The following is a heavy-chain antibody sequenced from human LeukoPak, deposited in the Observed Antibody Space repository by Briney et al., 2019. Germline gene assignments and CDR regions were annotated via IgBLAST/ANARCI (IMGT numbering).Heavy chain of an antibody. CDR1: GFSLSTSGVG. CDR3: AHRGWFGELFGY. CDR2: IYWDDDK. Sequence: SGPTLVNPTQTLTLTCTFSGFSLSTSGVGVGWIRQPPGKALEWLALIYWDDDKRYSPSLKSRLTITKDTSKNQVVLTMTNVGPVDTATYYCAHRGWFGELFGYWGQGTLVTVSS. V-gene: IGHV2-5*02. J-gene: IGHJ4*02. D-gene: IGHD3-10*01.